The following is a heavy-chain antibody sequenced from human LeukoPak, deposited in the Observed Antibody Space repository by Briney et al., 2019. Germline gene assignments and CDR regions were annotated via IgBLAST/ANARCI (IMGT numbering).Heavy chain of an antibody. D-gene: IGHD4-17*01. Sequence: GGSLRLSCAASEFTFSSYWMSWVRQAPGKGLEWVANIKQDGGEKYYLDSVKGRFTVSKDNAKNSLYLQMSSLRAEDTAVYYCARVGARQILEYWGQGTLVTVSS. V-gene: IGHV3-7*01. CDR3: ARVGARQILEY. J-gene: IGHJ4*02. CDR1: EFTFSSYW. CDR2: IKQDGGEK.